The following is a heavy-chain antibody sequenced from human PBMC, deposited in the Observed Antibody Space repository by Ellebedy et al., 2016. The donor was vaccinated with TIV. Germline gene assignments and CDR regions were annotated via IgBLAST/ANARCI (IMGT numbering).Heavy chain of an antibody. Sequence: PGGSLRLSCAASGFIFSGYWMHWVRQAPGKGLVWVSRINSDGSDTAYADSVMGRFTISRDNAKNTLYLQMNSLRAEDTAVYYCAAVQYWEAVFDMWGQGTMVTVSS. D-gene: IGHD2-8*02. CDR3: AAVQYWEAVFDM. CDR2: INSDGSDT. V-gene: IGHV3-74*01. CDR1: GFIFSGYW. J-gene: IGHJ3*02.